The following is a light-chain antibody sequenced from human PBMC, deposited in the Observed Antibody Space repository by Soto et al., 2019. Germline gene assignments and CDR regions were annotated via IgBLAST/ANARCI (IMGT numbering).Light chain of an antibody. CDR2: DAS. J-gene: IGKJ1*01. CDR3: QEYNTYSRT. CDR1: QSISGW. Sequence: DIQMTQSPSTLSVSVGDRVTITCRASQSISGWLAWYQQKPGKAPRPLIYDASRLESGVPSRFSGSGSRTEFTLTISSLQPDDFGTYYCQEYNTYSRTFGQGTKVEIK. V-gene: IGKV1-5*01.